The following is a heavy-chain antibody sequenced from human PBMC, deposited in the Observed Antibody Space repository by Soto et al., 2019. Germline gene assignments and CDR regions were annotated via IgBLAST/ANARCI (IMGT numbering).Heavy chain of an antibody. D-gene: IGHD2-15*01. CDR3: TRGGNPYFDA. CDR1: GFTFSDYG. V-gene: IGHV3-30*03. J-gene: IGHJ4*02. Sequence: GGSLRLSCAASGFTFSDYGIHWVRQAPGKGLEWVAVISYDGSDQHYTDSVKGRFTISRDDSRNTLYPQMSSLRPDDTAVYYCTRGGNPYFDAWGQGTLVTVSS. CDR2: ISYDGSDQ.